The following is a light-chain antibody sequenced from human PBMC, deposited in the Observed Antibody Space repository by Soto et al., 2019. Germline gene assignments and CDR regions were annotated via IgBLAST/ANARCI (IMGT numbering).Light chain of an antibody. V-gene: IGKV3-11*01. CDR3: QQRSNWL. Sequence: EIVLTQSPATLSLSLGERATLSCRASQIVGTYLAWYQQKPGQAPRLLIYDASNRATGIPARFSGSGSGTDFTLTISSLEPEDFAVYYCQQRSNWLFGPGTKVDIK. J-gene: IGKJ3*01. CDR1: QIVGTY. CDR2: DAS.